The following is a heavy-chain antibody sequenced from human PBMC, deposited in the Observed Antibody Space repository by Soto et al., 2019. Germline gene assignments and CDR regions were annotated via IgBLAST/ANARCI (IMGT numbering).Heavy chain of an antibody. V-gene: IGHV4-61*01. CDR2: IYYSGST. Sequence: PSETLSLTCTVSGGSVSSGSYYWSWIRQPPGKGLEWIGYIYYSGSTNYNPSLKSRVTISVDTSKNQFSLKLSSVTAADTAVYYCARVDGFAVTTYYFDYWGQGTLVTVSS. D-gene: IGHD4-17*01. CDR3: ARVDGFAVTTYYFDY. CDR1: GGSVSSGSYY. J-gene: IGHJ4*02.